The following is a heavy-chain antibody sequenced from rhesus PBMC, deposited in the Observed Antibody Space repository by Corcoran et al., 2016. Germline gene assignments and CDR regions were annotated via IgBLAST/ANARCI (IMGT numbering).Heavy chain of an antibody. V-gene: IGHV4-173*01. CDR1: GGSISSNY. CDR2: IACRGGRT. D-gene: IGHD6S26*01. Sequence: QLQLQESGPGLVKPSETLSLTCAVSGGSISSNYWSWIRQPPGKGLVWIGRIACRGGRTDYIPARKRRVTISTDTSKNLCSLKRGSVTAADTAVYYCAREGSGWSGSFDYWGQGVLVTVSS. J-gene: IGHJ4*01. CDR3: AREGSGWSGSFDY.